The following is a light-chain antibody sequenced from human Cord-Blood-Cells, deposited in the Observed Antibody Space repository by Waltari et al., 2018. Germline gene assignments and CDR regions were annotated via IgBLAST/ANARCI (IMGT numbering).Light chain of an antibody. J-gene: IGLJ1*01. CDR1: SSDVGSYNL. CDR3: CSYAGSSTYV. Sequence: QSALTQPASVSGSPGQSITISCPGTSSDVGSYNLVSWYQQHPGKAPKLMIYEGSKRPSGVSNRFSGSKSGNTASLTISGLQAEDEADYYCCSYAGSSTYVFRTGTKVTVL. CDR2: EGS. V-gene: IGLV2-23*01.